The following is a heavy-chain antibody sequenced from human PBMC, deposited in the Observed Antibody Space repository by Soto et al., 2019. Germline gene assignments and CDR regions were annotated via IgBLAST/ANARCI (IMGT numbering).Heavy chain of an antibody. Sequence: PGGSLRLSCAASGFTFSSYAMSWVRQAPGKGLEWVSVIYSDGSTNYADSVKGRFTISRDSAKNTLYLQMNSLRVEDTAVYYCARAMGSGSSAGVYWGQGNLVTVSS. CDR1: GFTFSSYA. D-gene: IGHD6-19*01. J-gene: IGHJ4*02. V-gene: IGHV3-23*03. CDR2: IYSDGST. CDR3: ARAMGSGSSAGVY.